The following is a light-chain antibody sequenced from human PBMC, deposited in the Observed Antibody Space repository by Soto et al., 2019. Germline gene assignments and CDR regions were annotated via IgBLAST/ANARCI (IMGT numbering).Light chain of an antibody. CDR1: QSVSND. V-gene: IGKV3-11*01. J-gene: IGKJ4*01. CDR3: QQRSKGLT. CDR2: GAS. Sequence: EIVLTQSPGTLSLSPGERATLSCRASQSVSNDLAWYQQKPGQAPRLLIYGASTRATGIPARFSGSGSGTDFTLTISSLEPEDFAVYYCQQRSKGLTFGGGTKVDI.